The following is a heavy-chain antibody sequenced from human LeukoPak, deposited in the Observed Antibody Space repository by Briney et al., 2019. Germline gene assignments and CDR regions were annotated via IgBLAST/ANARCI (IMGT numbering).Heavy chain of an antibody. J-gene: IGHJ4*02. D-gene: IGHD6-13*01. CDR3: ARGYSSSWYDLYYFDY. CDR1: GFPFSNYN. Sequence: EGSLRLSCAASGFPFSNYNINWIRQAPGKGLKWISSISSRGSYIYYADSVNGRFAISADNAMNSLYLQMNSLRAKNTAVYYCARGYSSSWYDLYYFDYWRQGTLVTVSS. CDR2: ISSRGSYI. V-gene: IGHV3-21*01.